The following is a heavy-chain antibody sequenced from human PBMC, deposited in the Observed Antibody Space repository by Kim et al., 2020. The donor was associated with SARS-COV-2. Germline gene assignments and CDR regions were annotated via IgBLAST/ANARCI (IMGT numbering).Heavy chain of an antibody. CDR3: AKDLPPEIFWSGPETIDY. V-gene: IGHV3-23*01. D-gene: IGHD3-3*01. J-gene: IGHJ4*02. CDR1: GFTFSSYA. Sequence: GGSLRLSCAASGFTFSSYAMSWVRQAPGKGLEWVSAISGSGGSTYYADSVKGRFTISRDNSKNTLYLQMNSLRAEDTAVYYCAKDLPPEIFWSGPETIDYWGQGTLVTVSS. CDR2: ISGSGGST.